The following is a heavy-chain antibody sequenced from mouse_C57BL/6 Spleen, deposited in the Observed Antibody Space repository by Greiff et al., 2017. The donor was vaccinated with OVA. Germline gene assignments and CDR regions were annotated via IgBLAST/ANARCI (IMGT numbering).Heavy chain of an antibody. Sequence: QVQLQQPGPELVKPGASVKISCKASGYAFSSSWMNWVKQRPGKGLEWIGRLYPGDGDTNYNGKFKGKATLTVDKSSSTAYMQLSSLTSEDAEVYCCARQGLSLRDDWGQGTTLTVSS. J-gene: IGHJ2*01. CDR2: LYPGDGDT. V-gene: IGHV1-82*01. CDR3: ARQGLSLRDD. D-gene: IGHD3-2*02. CDR1: GYAFSSSW.